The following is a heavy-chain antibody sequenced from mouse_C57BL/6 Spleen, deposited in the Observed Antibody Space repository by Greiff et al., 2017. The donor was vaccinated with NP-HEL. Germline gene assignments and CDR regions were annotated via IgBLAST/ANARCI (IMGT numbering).Heavy chain of an antibody. CDR2: IYPGSGNT. CDR1: GYSFTSYY. CDR3: ARSGIYYYGSSYAMDY. D-gene: IGHD1-1*01. V-gene: IGHV1-66*01. Sequence: QVQLQQSGPELVKPGASVKISCKASGYSFTSYYIHWVKQRPGQGLEWIGWIYPGSGNTKYNEKFKGKATLTADTSSSTAYMQLSSLTSEDSAVYYCARSGIYYYGSSYAMDYWGQGTSVTVSS. J-gene: IGHJ4*01.